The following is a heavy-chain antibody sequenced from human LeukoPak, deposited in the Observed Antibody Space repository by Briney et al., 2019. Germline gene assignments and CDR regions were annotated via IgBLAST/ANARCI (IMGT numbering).Heavy chain of an antibody. D-gene: IGHD2-15*01. Sequence: GGSLRLSCAASGFTFSDYAMSWVRQAPGGGLEWVSAISGSGDKTFHADSVKGRFTTSRDNSKNTLSLQMSSLRVEDSAVYFCSKDTSAWWYHRAYMNVWGTGTTVTVSS. CDR1: GFTFSDYA. CDR3: SKDTSAWWYHRAYMNV. V-gene: IGHV3-23*01. CDR2: ISGSGDKT. J-gene: IGHJ6*03.